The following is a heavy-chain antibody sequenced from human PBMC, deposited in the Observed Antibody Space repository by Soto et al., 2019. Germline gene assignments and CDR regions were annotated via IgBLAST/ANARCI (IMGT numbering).Heavy chain of an antibody. CDR3: AREAGYPPARTVGI. J-gene: IGHJ3*02. CDR2: IKQDGSEK. Sequence: EVQLVESGGGLVQPGGSLRLSCAASGFTFTSYWMIWVRQAPGKGLEWVANIKQDGSEKYYVDSVKGRFTISRDNAKDSLYLQMNSLRAEDTAVYYCAREAGYPPARTVGIWGQGTMVTVSS. D-gene: IGHD6-13*01. CDR1: GFTFTSYW. V-gene: IGHV3-7*05.